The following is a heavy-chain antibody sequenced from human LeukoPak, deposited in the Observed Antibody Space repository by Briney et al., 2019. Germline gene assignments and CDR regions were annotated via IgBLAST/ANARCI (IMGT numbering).Heavy chain of an antibody. D-gene: IGHD3-10*01. CDR1: GFTFSSYW. Sequence: GGSLRLSCTASGFTFSSYWMHWVRQAPGKGLVWVSRINSDGGSTSYADSVKGRFTISRDNSKNTLYLQMNSLRAEDTAVYYCARDYYGSGSYKMGFDYWGQGTLVTVSS. J-gene: IGHJ4*02. V-gene: IGHV3-74*01. CDR2: INSDGGST. CDR3: ARDYYGSGSYKMGFDY.